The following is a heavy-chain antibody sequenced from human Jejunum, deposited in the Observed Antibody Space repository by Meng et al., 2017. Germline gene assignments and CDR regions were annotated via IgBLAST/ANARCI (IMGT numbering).Heavy chain of an antibody. D-gene: IGHD7-27*01. J-gene: IGHJ3*02. CDR2: IKHDGSDK. V-gene: IGHV3-7*01. Sequence: GGSLRLSCAVSGFNFYYYWMTWVRQAPGKGLEWVANIKHDGSDKYYLDSVKGRFTISRDNAKNSLYLQMNSLRADDTAMYYCARDSLNWASELGTFDIWGRGTMVTVSS. CDR1: GFNFYYYW. CDR3: ARDSLNWASELGTFDI.